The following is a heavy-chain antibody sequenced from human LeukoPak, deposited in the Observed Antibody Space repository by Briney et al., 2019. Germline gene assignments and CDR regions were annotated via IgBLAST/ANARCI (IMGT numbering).Heavy chain of an antibody. Sequence: PSETLSLTCTVSGGSISSGGYYWSWIRQHPGKGLEWIRYIYYSGSTYYNPSLKSRVTISVDTSKNQFSLKLSSVTAADTAVYYCARHAIAAAGSAEDDAFDIWGQGTMVTVSS. D-gene: IGHD6-13*01. CDR3: ARHAIAAAGSAEDDAFDI. CDR1: GGSISSGGYY. V-gene: IGHV4-39*01. CDR2: IYYSGST. J-gene: IGHJ3*02.